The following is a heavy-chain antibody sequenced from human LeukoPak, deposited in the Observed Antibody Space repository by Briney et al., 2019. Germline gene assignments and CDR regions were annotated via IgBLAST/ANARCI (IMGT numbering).Heavy chain of an antibody. CDR2: ISGSSSYI. Sequence: PGGSLRLSCAASGFTFSRYSMNWVRQAPGKGLEWVSSISGSSSYIYYADSVKGRLTISRDNAKNSLYLQMNSLRADDTAVYYCARDYTGGWNDYWGQGTLVTVSS. V-gene: IGHV3-21*01. CDR3: ARDYTGGWNDY. CDR1: GFTFSRYS. D-gene: IGHD7-27*01. J-gene: IGHJ4*02.